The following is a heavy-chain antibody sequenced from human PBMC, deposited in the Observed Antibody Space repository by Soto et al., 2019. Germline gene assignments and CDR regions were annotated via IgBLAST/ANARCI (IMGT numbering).Heavy chain of an antibody. CDR3: ARERPPGWFAP. J-gene: IGHJ5*02. V-gene: IGHV3-48*02. Sequence: EVQLVESGGGLVQPGGSLRLSCAASGFTFSSYSMNWVRQAPGKGLEWVSYISSSSSTIYYADSVKGRFTISRDNAKNSLYLQRNSLRDEDTAVYYCARERPPGWFAPWGQGTLVTVSS. CDR1: GFTFSSYS. CDR2: ISSSSSTI.